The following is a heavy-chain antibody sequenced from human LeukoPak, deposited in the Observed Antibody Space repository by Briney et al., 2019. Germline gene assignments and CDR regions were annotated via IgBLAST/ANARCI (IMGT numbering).Heavy chain of an antibody. V-gene: IGHV4-4*07. CDR1: GGSISSYY. Sequence: SETLSLTCTVSGGSISSYYWSWIRQPAGKGLEWIGRIYTSGSTNYNPSLKSRVTMSVDTSKNQFSLKLSSVTAADTAVYYCARDYYDSSGYYYDYWGQGTLVTVSS. CDR2: IYTSGST. J-gene: IGHJ4*02. D-gene: IGHD3-22*01. CDR3: ARDYYDSSGYYYDY.